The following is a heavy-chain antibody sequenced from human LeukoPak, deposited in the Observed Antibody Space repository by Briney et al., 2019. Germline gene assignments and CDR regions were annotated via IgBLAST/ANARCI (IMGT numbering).Heavy chain of an antibody. J-gene: IGHJ4*02. CDR3: CTAYVKVGATPFYF. D-gene: IGHD1-26*01. CDR1: GFTFSNAW. CDR2: IKSKTDGGTT. V-gene: IGHV3-15*01. Sequence: GGSLRLSCAASGFTFSNAWMSWVRQAPGKGLEWVGRIKSKTDGGTTDYAAPVKGRFTISRDDSKNTLYLQMNSLKTEDTAVYYCCTAYVKVGATPFYFWGQGTLVTVSS.